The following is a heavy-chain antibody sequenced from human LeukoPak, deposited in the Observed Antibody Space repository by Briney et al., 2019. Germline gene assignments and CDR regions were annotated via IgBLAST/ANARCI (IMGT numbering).Heavy chain of an antibody. J-gene: IGHJ6*02. Sequence: GRSLRLSCAASGSTFSSYSMHWVRQAPGKGLEWVAVILYDGSNKYYADSVKGRFTVSRDNSKNTLYLEMNSLRAEDTAVYYCASRGSYCSSSTCSKQFYYGMDVWGQGTTVTVSS. CDR1: GSTFSSYS. D-gene: IGHD2-2*01. CDR2: ILYDGSNK. V-gene: IGHV3-30-3*01. CDR3: ASRGSYCSSSTCSKQFYYGMDV.